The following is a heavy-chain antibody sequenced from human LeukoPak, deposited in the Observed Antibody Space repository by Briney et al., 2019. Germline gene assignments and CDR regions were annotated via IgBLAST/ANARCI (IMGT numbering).Heavy chain of an antibody. V-gene: IGHV3-7*01. CDR1: GFTFSSYG. CDR2: MSREGRDI. J-gene: IGHJ6*02. D-gene: IGHD3-3*01. Sequence: GGSLRLSCAASGFTFSSYGMHWVRQAAGKGMGWVAIMSREGRDIIYLDSVKGRFTISRDNAENSLFLQMNSLRVEDTAVYYCGRAPTDDLWSGSSSHHYYYGVDVWGRGTTVTVSS. CDR3: GRAPTDDLWSGSSSHHYYYGVDV.